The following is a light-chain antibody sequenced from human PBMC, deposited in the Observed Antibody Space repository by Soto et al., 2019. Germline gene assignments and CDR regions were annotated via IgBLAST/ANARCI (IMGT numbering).Light chain of an antibody. CDR2: GAS. CDR3: QQYGSSLLT. Sequence: EIVLTQSPGTLSLSPGERATLSCRASQSISSTYLAWYQQEPGQAPRLLIYGASSRATGIPDRFSGSGSGPDFTLTISRLEPEDFAVYYCQQYGSSLLTFGGGTKVDIK. J-gene: IGKJ4*01. CDR1: QSISSTY. V-gene: IGKV3-20*01.